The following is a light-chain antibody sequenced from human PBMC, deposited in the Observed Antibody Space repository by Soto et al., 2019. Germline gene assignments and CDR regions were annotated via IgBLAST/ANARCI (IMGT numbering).Light chain of an antibody. CDR2: HAS. CDR1: QSISNW. J-gene: IGKJ1*01. V-gene: IGKV1-5*01. Sequence: DIQMTQSPSTLPSSLGDRVTITCRASQSISNWLAWYQQKPGTAPKVLIYHASNLQSGVPSRFSGSGSGTEFTLTISSLKNDDFATYYCQHYNSYSEAFGQGTKVDIK. CDR3: QHYNSYSEA.